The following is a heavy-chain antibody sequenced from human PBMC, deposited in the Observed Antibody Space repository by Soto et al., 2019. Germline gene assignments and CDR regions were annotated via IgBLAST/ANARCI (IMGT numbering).Heavy chain of an antibody. D-gene: IGHD2-8*02. CDR2: IYHSGTT. J-gene: IGHJ4*02. Sequence: NPSETLSLTCTVSGGSISSGGYYWSWIRQHPGKGLEWIGYIYHSGTTYYNPSLKSRVTISVDTSKNQFSLKLTSVTAADTAVYYCARDKITGRFDYWGQGTLVTVSS. V-gene: IGHV4-31*03. CDR3: ARDKITGRFDY. CDR1: GGSISSGGYY.